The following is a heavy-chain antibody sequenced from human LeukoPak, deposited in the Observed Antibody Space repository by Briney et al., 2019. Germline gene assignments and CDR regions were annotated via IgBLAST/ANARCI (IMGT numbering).Heavy chain of an antibody. Sequence: RGGSLRLSCEAPGFTFSSYGMSWVRQAPGKGLEWVANIRQDGSDKYYVDSVKGRFTISRDNAKNSLFLQMNSLRAEDTAVYYCVRDSYTNTWHFQDEDYWGQGTLVTVSS. J-gene: IGHJ4*02. CDR2: IRQDGSDK. V-gene: IGHV3-7*01. CDR3: VRDSYTNTWHFQDEDY. CDR1: GFTFSSYG. D-gene: IGHD2-2*02.